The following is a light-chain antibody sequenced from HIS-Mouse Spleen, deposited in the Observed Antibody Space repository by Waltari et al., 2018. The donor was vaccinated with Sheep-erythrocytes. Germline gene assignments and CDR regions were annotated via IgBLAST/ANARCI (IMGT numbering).Light chain of an antibody. J-gene: IGLJ2*01. Sequence: QSALTQPASVSGSPGQSITISCTGTSSDVGSYNLVSLYQQHPGKAPKLMIYEGSKRPSGVSDRFSGSKSGTSASLAISGLQSEDEADYYCAAWDDRLNGPVFGGGTKLTVL. CDR1: SSDVGSYNL. V-gene: IGLV2-14*02. CDR2: EGS. CDR3: AAWDDRLNGPV.